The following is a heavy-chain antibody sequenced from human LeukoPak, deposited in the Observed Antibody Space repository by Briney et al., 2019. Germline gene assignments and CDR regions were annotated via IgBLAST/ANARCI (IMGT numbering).Heavy chain of an antibody. V-gene: IGHV1-2*02. CDR1: GYTFTGYY. D-gene: IGHD2-15*01. CDR3: ARGLLYCSGGSCHTDY. CDR2: INPNSGGT. J-gene: IGHJ4*02. Sequence: ASVKVSCKASGYTFTGYYMHWVRQAPGQGLESTGWINPNSGGTNYAQKFQGRVTMTRDTSISTAYMELSRLRSDDTAVYYCARGLLYCSGGSCHTDYWGQGTLVTVSS.